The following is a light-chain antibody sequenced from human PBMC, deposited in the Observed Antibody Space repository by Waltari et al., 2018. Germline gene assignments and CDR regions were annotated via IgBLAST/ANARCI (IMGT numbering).Light chain of an antibody. V-gene: IGKV3-15*01. CDR1: QSVSSN. CDR3: QQYDNWPPNT. Sequence: EIVMTQSPATLSVSPGDRVTFSCRASQSVSSNFAWYQQKPGQAPRLLIDGASTRATGIPARFSGSGSGTDFTLTISSLQSEEFAVYYCQQYDNWPPNTFGQGTRLEIK. CDR2: GAS. J-gene: IGKJ5*01.